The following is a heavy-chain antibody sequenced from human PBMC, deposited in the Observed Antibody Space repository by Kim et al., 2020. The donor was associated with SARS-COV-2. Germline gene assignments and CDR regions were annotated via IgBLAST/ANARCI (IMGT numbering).Heavy chain of an antibody. V-gene: IGHV5-51*01. CDR3: ARPVYGSGSYVGDY. D-gene: IGHD3-10*01. J-gene: IGHJ4*02. Sequence: SPSFRGQVTISADTSISTAYLQWSSLKASDTAMYYCARPVYGSGSYVGDYWGQGTLVTVSS.